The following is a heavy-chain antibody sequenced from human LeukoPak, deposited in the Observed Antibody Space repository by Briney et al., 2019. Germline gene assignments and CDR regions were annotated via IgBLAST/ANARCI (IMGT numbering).Heavy chain of an antibody. CDR3: ARGDYYDSSGYLFDY. Sequence: ASVKVSCKASGYTFTSYAMHWVRQAPGQRLGWMGWINAGNGNTKYSQKFQGRVTITRDTSASTAYMELSSLRSEDTAVYYCARGDYYDSSGYLFDYWGQGTLVTVSS. V-gene: IGHV1-3*01. J-gene: IGHJ4*02. CDR1: GYTFTSYA. D-gene: IGHD3-22*01. CDR2: INAGNGNT.